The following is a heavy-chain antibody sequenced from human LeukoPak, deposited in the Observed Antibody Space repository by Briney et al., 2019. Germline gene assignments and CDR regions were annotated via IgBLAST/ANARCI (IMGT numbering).Heavy chain of an antibody. Sequence: GASVKVSCKASGYTFTGYYMHWVRQAPGQGLEWMGWINPNSGGTNYAQKFQGRVTMTRDTSISTACMELSRLRSDDTAVYYCARAPTAAPHYDFWSGYSYNWFDPWGQGTLVTVSS. J-gene: IGHJ5*02. V-gene: IGHV1-2*02. CDR1: GYTFTGYY. CDR2: INPNSGGT. CDR3: ARAPTAAPHYDFWSGYSYNWFDP. D-gene: IGHD3-3*01.